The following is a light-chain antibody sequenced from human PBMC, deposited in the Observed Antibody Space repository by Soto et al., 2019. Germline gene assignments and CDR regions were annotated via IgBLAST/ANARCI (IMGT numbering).Light chain of an antibody. CDR2: GAS. Sequence: EIVLTQSPATLSLSPGERATLSCRASQSVSSYLAWYPKKPGQDPSILIYGASSRATGIPDRFSGSGSGTDFNLTISRLETEDFAVYECQHYVSPPITVGQGTRREIK. CDR3: QHYVSPPIT. J-gene: IGKJ5*01. CDR1: QSVSSY. V-gene: IGKV3-20*01.